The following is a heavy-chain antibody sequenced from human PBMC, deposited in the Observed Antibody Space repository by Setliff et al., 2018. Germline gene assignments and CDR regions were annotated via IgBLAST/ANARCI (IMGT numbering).Heavy chain of an antibody. J-gene: IGHJ4*02. CDR3: ARGPLDFVVVPAAAKFDS. CDR1: GYTFTNYG. CDR2: IGA. D-gene: IGHD2-2*01. Sequence: ASVKVSCKASGYTFTNYGINWVRQAPGQGLEWMGWIGAYAQKFQGRVTMTADTPTSTAYMELRSLTSDDTAVYYCARGPLDFVVVPAAAKFDSWGQGTLVTVSS. V-gene: IGHV1-18*01.